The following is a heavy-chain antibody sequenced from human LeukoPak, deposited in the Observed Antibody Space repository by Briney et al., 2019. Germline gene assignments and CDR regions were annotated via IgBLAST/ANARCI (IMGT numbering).Heavy chain of an antibody. Sequence: SETLSLTCTVSGVSISSYYWTWIRQSAGKGLEWIGRIYTSGSTYYNPSLKSRVSMSVDTSKNQFSLKLSSVTAADTAVYYCARDHRPIVVVPAALMYYYYMDVWGKGTTVTISS. CDR3: ARDHRPIVVVPAALMYYYYMDV. D-gene: IGHD2-2*01. V-gene: IGHV4-4*07. J-gene: IGHJ6*03. CDR1: GVSISSYY. CDR2: IYTSGST.